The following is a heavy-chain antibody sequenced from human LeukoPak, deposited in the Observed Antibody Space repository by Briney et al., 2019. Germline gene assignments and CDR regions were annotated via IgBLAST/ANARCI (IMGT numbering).Heavy chain of an antibody. Sequence: GGSLRLSCAASGFTFSDYYMSWIRQAPGKGLEGVSYISTSGSTIYYADSLKGRFTISRDNAKNSLYLQMNSLRAEDTAVYYCAKSYKVIVEGYKSGYYFDYWGQGTLVTVSS. J-gene: IGHJ4*02. D-gene: IGHD3-22*01. CDR3: AKSYKVIVEGYKSGYYFDY. CDR1: GFTFSDYY. CDR2: ISTSGSTI. V-gene: IGHV3-11*01.